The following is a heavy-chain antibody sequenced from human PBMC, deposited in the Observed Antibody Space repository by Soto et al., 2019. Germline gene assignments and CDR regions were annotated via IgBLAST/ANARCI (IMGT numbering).Heavy chain of an antibody. Sequence: SETLSLTCAVYGGSFSGYYWSWIRQPPGKGLEWIGEINHSGSTNYNPSLKSRVTISVDTSKNQFSLKLSSVTAADTAVYYCARGPPRHSSGWYGFFRYWGQGTLVTVSS. CDR2: INHSGST. CDR1: GGSFSGYY. D-gene: IGHD6-19*01. V-gene: IGHV4-34*01. CDR3: ARGPPRHSSGWYGFFRY. J-gene: IGHJ4*02.